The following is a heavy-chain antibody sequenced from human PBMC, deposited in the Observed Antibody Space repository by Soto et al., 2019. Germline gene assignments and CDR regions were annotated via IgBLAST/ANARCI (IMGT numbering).Heavy chain of an antibody. CDR1: GFTFSSYS. Sequence: PGGSLRLSCAASGFTFSSYSMNWVRQAPGKGLEWVSSISSSSSYIYYADSVKGRFTISRDNAKNSLYLQMNSLRAEDTAVYYCAIGLGFLEWLPTTDFQHWGQGTLVTVSS. CDR2: ISSSSSYI. D-gene: IGHD3-3*01. CDR3: AIGLGFLEWLPTTDFQH. V-gene: IGHV3-21*01. J-gene: IGHJ1*01.